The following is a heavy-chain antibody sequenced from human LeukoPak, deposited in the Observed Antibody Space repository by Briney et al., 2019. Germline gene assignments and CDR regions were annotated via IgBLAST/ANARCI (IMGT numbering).Heavy chain of an antibody. Sequence: EASVKVSCKASGYTFTSYDINWVRQATGQGLEWMGWMNPNSGNTGYAQKFQGRVTMTRNTSISTAYMELSSLRSVDTAVYYCARATRRTGYSSSSAMYYFDYWGQGTLVTVSS. CDR1: GYTFTSYD. J-gene: IGHJ4*02. CDR2: MNPNSGNT. D-gene: IGHD6-13*01. CDR3: ARATRRTGYSSSSAMYYFDY. V-gene: IGHV1-8*01.